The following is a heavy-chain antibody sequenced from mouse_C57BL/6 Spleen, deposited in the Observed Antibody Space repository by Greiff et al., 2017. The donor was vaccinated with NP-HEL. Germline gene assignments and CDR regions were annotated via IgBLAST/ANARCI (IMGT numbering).Heavy chain of an antibody. V-gene: IGHV1-80*01. Sequence: VQLQQSGAELVKPGASVKISCKASGYAFSSYWMNWVKQRPGKGLGWIGQIYPGDGDTNYNGKFKGKATLTTDKSSSPAYMQLSSLTSEDSAVYFCASSGSSPHWYPDVWGDGTTVSVSS. CDR2: IYPGDGDT. CDR1: GYAFSSYW. D-gene: IGHD1-1*01. CDR3: ASSGSSPHWYPDV. J-gene: IGHJ1*01.